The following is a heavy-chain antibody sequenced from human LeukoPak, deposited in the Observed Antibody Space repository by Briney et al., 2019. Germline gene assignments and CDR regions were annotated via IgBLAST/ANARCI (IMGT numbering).Heavy chain of an antibody. D-gene: IGHD3-22*01. CDR3: ARDAYDSSGYYPYYFDY. V-gene: IGHV1-69*05. CDR1: GGTFSSYA. J-gene: IGHJ4*02. Sequence: SVKVSCKASGGTFSSYAISWVRQAPGQGLEWMGGIIPIFGTANYAQKFQGRVTITTDESTSTAYMGLSSLRSEDTAVYYCARDAYDSSGYYPYYFDYWGQGTLVTASS. CDR2: IIPIFGTA.